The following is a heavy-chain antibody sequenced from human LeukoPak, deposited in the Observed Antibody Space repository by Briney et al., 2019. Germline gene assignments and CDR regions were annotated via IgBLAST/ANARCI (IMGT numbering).Heavy chain of an antibody. CDR1: GFTFSSYS. V-gene: IGHV3-21*01. Sequence: PGGSLRLSCAASGFTFSSYSMNWVRQAPGKGLEWVSSISSSSSYIYYADSVKGRFTISRDNAKNSLYLQMNSLRAEDTAVYYCAREYQLLYADAFDIWGQGTMVTVSS. CDR3: AREYQLLYADAFDI. D-gene: IGHD2-2*02. J-gene: IGHJ3*02. CDR2: ISSSSSYI.